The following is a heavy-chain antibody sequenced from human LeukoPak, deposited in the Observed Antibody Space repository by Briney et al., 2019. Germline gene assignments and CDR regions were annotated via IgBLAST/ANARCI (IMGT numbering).Heavy chain of an antibody. V-gene: IGHV3-21*01. CDR3: AREPERSSGRYSDVFDI. CDR1: GFTFTYNG. J-gene: IGHJ3*02. Sequence: SGGSLRLSCAASGFTFTYNGMNWVRQAPGKGLEWVSSISSSSRYIYYADSVKGRFTISRDNAKNSLYLQMNSLRAEDTAVYYCAREPERSSGRYSDVFDIWGQGTMVTVSS. CDR2: ISSSSRYI. D-gene: IGHD6-19*01.